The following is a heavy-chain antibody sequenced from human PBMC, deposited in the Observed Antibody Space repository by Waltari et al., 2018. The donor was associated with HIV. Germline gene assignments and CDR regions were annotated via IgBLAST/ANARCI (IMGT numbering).Heavy chain of an antibody. J-gene: IGHJ4*02. V-gene: IGHV3-7*01. CDR2: IKQDGSEK. Sequence: EVQLVESGGGLVQPGGSLRLSCAASGFTFSSYWVSWVRQAPGKGLEWVANIKQDGSEKYYVDSVKGRFTISRDNAKNSLYLQMNSLRAEDTAVYYCARRKGSSGYYGYWGQGTLVTVSS. CDR1: GFTFSSYW. D-gene: IGHD3-22*01. CDR3: ARRKGSSGYYGY.